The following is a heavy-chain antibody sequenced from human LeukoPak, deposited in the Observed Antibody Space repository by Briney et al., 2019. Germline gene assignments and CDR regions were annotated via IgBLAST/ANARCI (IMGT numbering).Heavy chain of an antibody. CDR1: GYTFTSSG. CDR2: ISAYNGNT. Sequence: ASVKVSCKASGYTFTSSGISWVRQAPGHGLEWMGWISAYNGNTNYAQKFQGRVTMTTDTSTSTAYMELRSLRSDDTAVFYCARDPMILYGGYSRDAIDLWGQGTMVTVSS. CDR3: ARDPMILYGGYSRDAIDL. V-gene: IGHV1-18*01. D-gene: IGHD5-12*01. J-gene: IGHJ3*01.